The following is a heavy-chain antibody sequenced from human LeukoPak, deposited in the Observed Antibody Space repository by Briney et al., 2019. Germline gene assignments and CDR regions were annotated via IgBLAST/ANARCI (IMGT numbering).Heavy chain of an antibody. J-gene: IGHJ6*02. CDR2: IIPILGIA. CDR1: GGTFSSYA. V-gene: IGHV1-69*04. CDR3: ARGDIVAVPAAIPNYYYYGMDV. Sequence: SVKVSCKASGGTFSSYAISWVRQAPGQGLEWMGRIIPILGIANYAQKFQGRVTITADKSTSTAYMELSSLRSEDTAVYYCARGDIVAVPAAIPNYYYYGMDVWGQGTTVTVSS. D-gene: IGHD2-2*02.